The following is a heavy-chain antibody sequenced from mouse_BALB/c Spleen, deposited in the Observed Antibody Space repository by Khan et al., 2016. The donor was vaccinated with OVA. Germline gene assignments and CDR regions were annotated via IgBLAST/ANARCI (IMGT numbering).Heavy chain of an antibody. Sequence: EVELVESGGGLVQPGGSRKLPCAASGFTFSSFGMHWVRQAPEKGLEWVAYVSSGSSTIYYADTVKGRFTISRDIPKNTLFLQMTSVRSEDTAIYYCARSGGNWCWYFDVWGAGTTVTVSS. V-gene: IGHV5-17*02. D-gene: IGHD2-1*01. CDR3: ARSGGNWCWYFDV. J-gene: IGHJ1*01. CDR2: VSSGSSTI. CDR1: GFTFSSFG.